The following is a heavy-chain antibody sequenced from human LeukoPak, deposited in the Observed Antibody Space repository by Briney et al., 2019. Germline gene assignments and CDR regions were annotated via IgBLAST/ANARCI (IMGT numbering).Heavy chain of an antibody. Sequence: SETLSLTCTVSGGSISSSSYYWGWIRQPPGKGLEWIGSIYYSGSTYYNPSLKSRVTISVDTSKNQFSLKLSSVTAADTAVYYCARRTLLRYFDRWGQGTLVTVSS. CDR1: GGSISSSSYY. J-gene: IGHJ4*02. D-gene: IGHD3-9*01. CDR3: ARRTLLRYFDR. CDR2: IYYSGST. V-gene: IGHV4-39*01.